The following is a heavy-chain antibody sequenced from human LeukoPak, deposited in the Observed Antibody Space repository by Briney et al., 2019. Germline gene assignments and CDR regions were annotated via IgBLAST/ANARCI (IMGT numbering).Heavy chain of an antibody. CDR2: IYPGDSDT. V-gene: IGHV5-51*01. Sequence: NLGESLKISCKGSGYSFTSYWIGWVRQMPGKGLEWMGIIYPGDSDTRYSPSFQDQVTISADKSISTAYLQWSSLKASDTAMYYCARQGTTYDALSIYGMDVWGQGTTVTVSS. CDR1: GYSFTSYW. J-gene: IGHJ6*02. D-gene: IGHD1/OR15-1a*01. CDR3: ARQGTTYDALSIYGMDV.